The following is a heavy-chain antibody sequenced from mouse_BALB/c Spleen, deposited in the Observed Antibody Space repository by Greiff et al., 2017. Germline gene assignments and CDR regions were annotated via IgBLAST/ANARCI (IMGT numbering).Heavy chain of an antibody. Sequence: VQLQQPGAELVKPGASVKLSCKASGYTFTSYWMHWVKQRPGQGLEWIGEINPSNGRTNYNEKFKSKATLTVDKSSSTAYMQLSSLTSEDSAVYYCARDYYRYDAMDYWGQGTSVTVSS. CDR2: INPSNGRT. CDR1: GYTFTSYW. V-gene: IGHV1S81*02. J-gene: IGHJ4*01. D-gene: IGHD2-14*01. CDR3: ARDYYRYDAMDY.